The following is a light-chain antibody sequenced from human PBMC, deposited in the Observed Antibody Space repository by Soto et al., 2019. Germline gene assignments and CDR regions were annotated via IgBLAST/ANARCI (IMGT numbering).Light chain of an antibody. CDR2: DAS. Sequence: EIVLTQSPGTLPLSPGERATLSCRASQSVSSNYLAWYQQKPGQAPRFLIYDASSRATGIPDRFSGSGSGTDFTLTISRLEPEDFAVYYCQQYGSSPLTFGGGTKVEIK. CDR3: QQYGSSPLT. V-gene: IGKV3-20*01. CDR1: QSVSSNY. J-gene: IGKJ4*01.